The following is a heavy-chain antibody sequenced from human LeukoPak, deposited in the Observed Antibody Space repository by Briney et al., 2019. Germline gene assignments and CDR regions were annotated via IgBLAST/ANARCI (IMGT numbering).Heavy chain of an antibody. V-gene: IGHV1-2*02. Sequence: ASVKVSCKASGYTFTGYYMHWLRQAPGQGLEWMGWINPNSGGTNYAQKFQGRVTMTRDTSISTAYMELSRLRSDDTAVYYCARPMQQLASFDYWGQGTLVTVSS. D-gene: IGHD6-13*01. CDR3: ARPMQQLASFDY. J-gene: IGHJ4*02. CDR2: INPNSGGT. CDR1: GYTFTGYY.